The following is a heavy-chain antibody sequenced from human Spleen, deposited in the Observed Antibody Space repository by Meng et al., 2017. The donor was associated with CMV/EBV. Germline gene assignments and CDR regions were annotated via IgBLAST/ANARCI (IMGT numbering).Heavy chain of an antibody. Sequence: ETLSLTCAASGFTFSSYYMHWVRQAPGKGLVWVSRINSDGSSTSYADSVKGRFTISRDNAKNTLYLQMNSLRAEDTAVYYCARGRPAAARYYTMDVWGQGTTVTVSS. V-gene: IGHV3-74*01. D-gene: IGHD2-2*01. CDR2: INSDGSST. CDR3: ARGRPAAARYYTMDV. CDR1: GFTFSSYY. J-gene: IGHJ6*02.